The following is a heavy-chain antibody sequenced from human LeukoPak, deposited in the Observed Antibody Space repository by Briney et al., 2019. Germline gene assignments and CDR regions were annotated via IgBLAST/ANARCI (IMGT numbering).Heavy chain of an antibody. D-gene: IGHD5-12*01. V-gene: IGHV3-21*01. CDR3: ARAWGSGYDLNY. CDR2: ISSSSSYI. Sequence: GSLRLSCAASGFTFSSYSMNWVRQAPGKGLEWVSSISSSSSYIYYADSVKGRFTISRDNAKNSLYLQMNNLRAEDTAVYYCARAWGSGYDLNYWGQGTLVTVSS. J-gene: IGHJ4*02. CDR1: GFTFSSYS.